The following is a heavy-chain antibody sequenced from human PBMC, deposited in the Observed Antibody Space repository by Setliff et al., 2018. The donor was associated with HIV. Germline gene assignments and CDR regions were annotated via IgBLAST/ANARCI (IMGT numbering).Heavy chain of an antibody. Sequence: RLSCAASGFTFDDYGMSWVRQAPGKGLEWVSGINWNGGSTGYADSVKGRFTVSRDNAKNSLYLQMNSLRAEDTALYHCARAGYSSSWYYFDYWGQGTLVTVSS. D-gene: IGHD6-13*01. CDR3: ARAGYSSSWYYFDY. J-gene: IGHJ4*02. CDR2: INWNGGST. V-gene: IGHV3-20*01. CDR1: GFTFDDYG.